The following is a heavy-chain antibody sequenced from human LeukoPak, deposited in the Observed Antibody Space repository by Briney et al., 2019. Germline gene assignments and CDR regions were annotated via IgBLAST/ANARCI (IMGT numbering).Heavy chain of an antibody. J-gene: IGHJ5*02. CDR1: GFSFNTYS. D-gene: IGHD1-7*01. CDR2: ISRTSEST. CDR3: ARGATDTTRWFDP. Sequence: GGSLRLSCAASGFSFNTYSMTWVRQAPGKGLEWVSIISRTSESTSYADSVKGRFTISRDNAKNSLYLQMNGLRADDTATYYCARGATDTTRWFDPWGQGTLVTVSS. V-gene: IGHV3-21*01.